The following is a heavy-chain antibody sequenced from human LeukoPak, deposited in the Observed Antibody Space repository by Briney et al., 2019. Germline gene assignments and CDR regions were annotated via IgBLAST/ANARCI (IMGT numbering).Heavy chain of an antibody. CDR3: ARGLVVVPAAIGYYFDY. CDR1: GYTFTSYW. D-gene: IGHD2-2*02. V-gene: IGHV5-51*01. CDR2: IYPGDSDT. J-gene: IGHJ4*02. Sequence: GESLKISRKGSGYTFTSYWIGWVRKMPGKCLEWMGIIYPGDSDTRYSPSFQGQVTISADKSISTAYLQWSSLKASDTAMYYCARGLVVVPAAIGYYFDYWGQGTLVTVSS.